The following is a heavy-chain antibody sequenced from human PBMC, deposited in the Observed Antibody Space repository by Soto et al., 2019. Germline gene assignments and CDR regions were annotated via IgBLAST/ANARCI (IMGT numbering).Heavy chain of an antibody. V-gene: IGHV4-59*01. CDR1: GGSISSYY. CDR3: AGVTGYSSGWHRGGAFDI. J-gene: IGHJ3*02. CDR2: IYYSGST. D-gene: IGHD6-19*01. Sequence: PSETLSLTCTVSGGSISSYYWSWIRQPPGKGLEWIGYIYYSGSTNYNPSLKSRVTISVDTSKNQFSLKLSSVTAADTAVYYCAGVTGYSSGWHRGGAFDIWGQRTMVTVSS.